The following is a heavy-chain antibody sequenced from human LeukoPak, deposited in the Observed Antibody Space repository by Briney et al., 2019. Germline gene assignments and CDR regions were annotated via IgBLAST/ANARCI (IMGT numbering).Heavy chain of an antibody. D-gene: IGHD1-26*01. J-gene: IGHJ4*02. Sequence: ATVKVSCKASGYTFTGYYMHWVRQAPGQGLEWMGWINPNSGGTNYAQKFQGRVTMTRNTSISTAYMELSSLRSDDTAVNYCARGWDHFASTSLAYWGQGTLVTVSS. CDR3: ARGWDHFASTSLAY. V-gene: IGHV1-2*02. CDR1: GYTFTGYY. CDR2: INPNSGGT.